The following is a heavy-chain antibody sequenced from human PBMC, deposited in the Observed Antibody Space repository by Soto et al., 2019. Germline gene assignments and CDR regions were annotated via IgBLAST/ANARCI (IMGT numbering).Heavy chain of an antibody. CDR3: ARGIRGGYNSYYFDY. CDR2: IIPIFGTA. CDR1: GCTFSSYA. D-gene: IGHD5-12*01. V-gene: IGHV1-69*06. Sequence: ASVKVSCKASGCTFSSYAISWLRQAPGQGLEWIGGIIPIFGTANYAQKFQGRVTITAEKANSTAYMELRSLRSEDTAVYYCARGIRGGYNSYYFDYWGQGTMVTVYS. J-gene: IGHJ4*02.